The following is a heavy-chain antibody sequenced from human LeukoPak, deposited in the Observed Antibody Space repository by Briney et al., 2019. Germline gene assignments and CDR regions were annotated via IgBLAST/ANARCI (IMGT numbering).Heavy chain of an antibody. Sequence: GGSLRPSCAASGFTFDDYGMSWVRQAPGKGLEWVSGINWNGGSTGYADSGKGRFTISRDNAKNSLYLQMNSLRGGDTALYYCARDHTGLDAFDIWGQGTMVTVSS. J-gene: IGHJ3*02. CDR2: INWNGGST. CDR1: GFTFDDYG. D-gene: IGHD3-16*01. CDR3: ARDHTGLDAFDI. V-gene: IGHV3-20*04.